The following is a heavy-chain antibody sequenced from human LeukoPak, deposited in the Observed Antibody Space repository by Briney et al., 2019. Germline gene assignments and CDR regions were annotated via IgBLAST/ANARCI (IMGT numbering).Heavy chain of an antibody. D-gene: IGHD2-2*01. CDR2: IDPSDSYT. Sequence: GESLKISCKGSGDSFASCWISWVRQMPGKGLEWMGRIDPSDSYTNYSPSFQGHVTISADKSISTAYLQWSSLKASDTAMYYCATNYCTSTSCYGAYYYGMDVWGQGTTVTVSS. J-gene: IGHJ6*02. CDR3: ATNYCTSTSCYGAYYYGMDV. CDR1: GDSFASCW. V-gene: IGHV5-10-1*01.